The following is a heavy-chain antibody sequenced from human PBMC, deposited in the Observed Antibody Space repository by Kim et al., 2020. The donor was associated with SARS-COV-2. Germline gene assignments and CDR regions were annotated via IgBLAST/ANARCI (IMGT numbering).Heavy chain of an antibody. J-gene: IGHJ6*02. D-gene: IGHD3-10*01. V-gene: IGHV1-3*01. CDR3: ARDRLLLLWFGELGGMDV. Sequence: FQGRVTITMETSASTAYMELSSLRSEDTAVYYCARDRLLLLWFGELGGMDVWGQGTTVTVSS.